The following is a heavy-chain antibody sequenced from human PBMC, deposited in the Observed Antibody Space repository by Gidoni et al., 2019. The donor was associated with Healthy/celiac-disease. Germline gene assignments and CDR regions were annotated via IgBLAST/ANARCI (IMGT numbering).Heavy chain of an antibody. V-gene: IGHV3-49*03. J-gene: IGHJ6*02. CDR1: GFTFGDYA. CDR2: IRSKAYGGTT. CDR3: TGSGYPRENYYGMDV. Sequence: EVQLVESGGGLVQPGRSLRLSCTASGFTFGDYAMSWFRQAPGKGLGWVGFIRSKAYGGTTEYAASVKGRFTISRDDSKSIAYLQMNSLKTEDTAVYYCTGSGYPRENYYGMDVWGQGTTVTVSS. D-gene: IGHD3-22*01.